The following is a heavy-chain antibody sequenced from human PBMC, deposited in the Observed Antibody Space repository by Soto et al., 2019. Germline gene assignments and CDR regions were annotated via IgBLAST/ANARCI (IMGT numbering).Heavy chain of an antibody. D-gene: IGHD3-10*01. CDR2: LNPGERRT. Sequence: ASVKVSCKAIGYPLTSYHMHWVRQAPGQRLERIGILNPGERRTTYAQKYQDRLTMSRDTSTSTVYKEMSRLRSEDTAMYDCARADGSGTYNLDFWGQGTLVTVSS. CDR1: GYPLTSYH. J-gene: IGHJ4*02. V-gene: IGHV1-46*03. CDR3: ARADGSGTYNLDF.